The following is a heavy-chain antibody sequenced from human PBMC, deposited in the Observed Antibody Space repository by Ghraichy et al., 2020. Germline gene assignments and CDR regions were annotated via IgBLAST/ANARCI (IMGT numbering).Heavy chain of an antibody. J-gene: IGHJ4*02. CDR3: ASRYCSGGSCSRY. D-gene: IGHD2-15*01. Sequence: GGSLRLSCAASGFTFSSYSMNWVRQAPGKGLEWVSSISSSSSYIYYADSVKGRFTISRDNAKNSLYLQMNSLRAEDTAVYYCASRYCSGGSCSRYWGQGTLVTVSS. V-gene: IGHV3-21*01. CDR2: ISSSSSYI. CDR1: GFTFSSYS.